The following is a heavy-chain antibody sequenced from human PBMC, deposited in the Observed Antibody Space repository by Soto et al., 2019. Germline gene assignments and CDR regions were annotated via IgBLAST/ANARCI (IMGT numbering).Heavy chain of an antibody. D-gene: IGHD5-12*01. CDR1: GFTFSSYA. Sequence: PGESLKNSCAASGFTFSSYAMSWVRQAPGKGLEWVSAISGSGGSTYYADSVKGRFTISRDNFKNTLYLQMNSLRAEDTAVYYCAKDYAPSGYDESDAFDIWGQGTMVTVSS. V-gene: IGHV3-23*01. J-gene: IGHJ3*02. CDR2: ISGSGGST. CDR3: AKDYAPSGYDESDAFDI.